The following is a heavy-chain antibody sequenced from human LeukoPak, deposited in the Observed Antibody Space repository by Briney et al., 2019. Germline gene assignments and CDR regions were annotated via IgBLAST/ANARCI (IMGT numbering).Heavy chain of an antibody. CDR2: IKSKTDGGTT. V-gene: IGHV3-15*07. CDR1: GFTFSNAW. J-gene: IGHJ4*02. D-gene: IGHD6-13*01. CDR3: TTDLGYSSSDFDY. Sequence: PGGSLRLSCAASGFTFSNAWMNWVRQAPGKGLEWVGRIKSKTDGGTTDYAAPVKGRFTISRDDSKNTLYLQMKSLKTEDTAVYYCTTDLGYSSSDFDYWGQGTLVTVSS.